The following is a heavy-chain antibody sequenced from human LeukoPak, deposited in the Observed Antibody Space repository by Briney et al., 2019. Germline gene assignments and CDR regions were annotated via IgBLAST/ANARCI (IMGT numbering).Heavy chain of an antibody. J-gene: IGHJ5*02. CDR3: ARDHAFDGDNWFDP. D-gene: IGHD3-10*01. Sequence: ASVKVSCKASGYTFTSYDINWVRQATGQGLEWMGWMNPNSGNTGYAQKFQGRVTMTRNTSISTAYMELSSLRSDDTAVYYCARDHAFDGDNWFDPWGQGTLVTVSS. CDR2: MNPNSGNT. V-gene: IGHV1-8*01. CDR1: GYTFTSYD.